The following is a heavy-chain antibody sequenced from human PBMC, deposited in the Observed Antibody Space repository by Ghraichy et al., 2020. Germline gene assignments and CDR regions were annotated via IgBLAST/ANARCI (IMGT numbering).Heavy chain of an antibody. CDR2: ISGSGGST. Sequence: GGSLRLSCAASGFTFSSYAMSWVRQAPGKGLKWVSAISGSGGSTYYADSVKGRFTISRDNSKNTLYLQMNSLRAEDTAVYYCAKTGVVVVTADAFDIWGQGTMVTVSS. CDR3: AKTGVVVVTADAFDI. J-gene: IGHJ3*02. CDR1: GFTFSSYA. V-gene: IGHV3-23*01. D-gene: IGHD3-22*01.